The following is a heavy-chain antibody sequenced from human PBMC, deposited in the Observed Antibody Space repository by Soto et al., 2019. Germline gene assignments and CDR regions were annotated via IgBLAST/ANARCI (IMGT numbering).Heavy chain of an antibody. J-gene: IGHJ3*02. CDR3: ARDTTVTDAFDI. V-gene: IGHV4-59*01. CDR1: GGSISSYY. CDR2: IYYNGST. D-gene: IGHD4-17*01. Sequence: SETLSLTCTVSGGSISSYYWTWIRQPPGRGLEWIGYIYYNGSTNYNPSLKSRVTISIDTSKNQFSLKLTSVTAADTAIYFCARDTTVTDAFDIWGQGTMVTVSS.